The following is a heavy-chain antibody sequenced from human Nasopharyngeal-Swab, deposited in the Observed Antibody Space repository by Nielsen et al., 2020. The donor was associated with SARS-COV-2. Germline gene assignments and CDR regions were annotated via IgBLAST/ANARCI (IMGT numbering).Heavy chain of an antibody. Sequence: GESLKISCAASGFTFSSYGMHWVRQAPGKGLEWVAVIWYDGSNKYYADSVKGRFTISRDNSKNTLYLQMNSLRAEDTAVYYCAREFREAYYDILTGYYMDYCYYMDVWGKGTTVTVSS. CDR3: AREFREAYYDILTGYYMDYCYYMDV. CDR1: GFTFSSYG. V-gene: IGHV3-33*01. D-gene: IGHD3-9*01. J-gene: IGHJ6*03. CDR2: IWYDGSNK.